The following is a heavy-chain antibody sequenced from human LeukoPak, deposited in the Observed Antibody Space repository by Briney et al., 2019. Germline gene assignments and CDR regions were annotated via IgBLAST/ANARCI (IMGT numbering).Heavy chain of an antibody. J-gene: IGHJ4*02. V-gene: IGHV3-23*01. Sequence: PGGSLRLSCAASGFTFSSYAVTWVRQAPGRGLEWVSVIVGSGGSTGYADSVKGRFTISRDNSKNTLYLQMNSLRAEDTAVYYCAKRLCSSGCKGFDCWGQGTLVTVSS. CDR3: AKRLCSSGCKGFDC. CDR2: IVGSGGST. CDR1: GFTFSSYA. D-gene: IGHD6-19*01.